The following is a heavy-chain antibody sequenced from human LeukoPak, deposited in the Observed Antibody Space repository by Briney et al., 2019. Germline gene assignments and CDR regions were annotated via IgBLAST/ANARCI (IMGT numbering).Heavy chain of an antibody. V-gene: IGHV4-59*01. Sequence: KPSETLSLTCSVSGGSITCYYWSWIGQPPAKGGAGLGYIYYSGSTNYNPSLKSRVTIAVDTSKNQFSLKLSSVTAADTAVYYCARGGIAAAALVHLDYWGEGTLVTVSS. CDR3: ARGGIAAAALVHLDY. CDR2: IYYSGST. D-gene: IGHD6-13*01. CDR1: GGSITCYY. J-gene: IGHJ4*02.